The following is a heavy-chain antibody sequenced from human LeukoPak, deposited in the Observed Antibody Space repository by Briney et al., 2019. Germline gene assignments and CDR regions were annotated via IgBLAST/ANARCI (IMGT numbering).Heavy chain of an antibody. D-gene: IGHD6-13*01. CDR1: GFSFSRHW. CDR2: ISWNSGSI. Sequence: SGGSLRLSCAASGFSFSRHWMHWVRQAPGKGLEWVSGISWNSGSIGYADSVKGRFTISRDNAKNSLYLQMNSLRAEDTALYYCAKGIAAAGTYYFDYWGQGTLVTVSS. J-gene: IGHJ4*02. CDR3: AKGIAAAGTYYFDY. V-gene: IGHV3-9*01.